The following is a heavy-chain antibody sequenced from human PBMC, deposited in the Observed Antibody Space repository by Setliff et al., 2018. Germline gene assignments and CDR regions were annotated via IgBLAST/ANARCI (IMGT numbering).Heavy chain of an antibody. CDR2: IKQDGGEK. Sequence: GGSLRLSCAASGFTFSSYWMSWVRQAPGEGLEWVANIKQDGGEKYYVGPVKGRFTISRDNANNLLYLHMSSLRAEDTAVYYCARRSPAYYSDSSGYFYDTSPYMDVWGKGTTVTVSS. D-gene: IGHD3-22*01. V-gene: IGHV3-7*03. CDR1: GFTFSSYW. CDR3: ARRSPAYYSDSSGYFYDTSPYMDV. J-gene: IGHJ6*03.